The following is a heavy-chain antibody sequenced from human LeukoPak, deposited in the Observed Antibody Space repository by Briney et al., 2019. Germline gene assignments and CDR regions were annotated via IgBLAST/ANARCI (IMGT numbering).Heavy chain of an antibody. CDR2: ISASGPYI. J-gene: IGHJ4*02. D-gene: IGHD1-1*01. CDR3: ARDSPGTTASDY. CDR1: GFTFDTYR. V-gene: IGHV3-21*01. Sequence: GGSLRLSCAASGFTFDTYRMNWVRQAPGKGLEWVSSISASGPYIYYADSLKGRFTISRDNAKNSLYLQMNSLRAEDTAVYYCARDSPGTTASDYWGQGTLVTVSS.